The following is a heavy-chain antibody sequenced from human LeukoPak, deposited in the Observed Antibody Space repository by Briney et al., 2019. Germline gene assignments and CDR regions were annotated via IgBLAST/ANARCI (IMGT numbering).Heavy chain of an antibody. CDR2: IKQDGSEK. J-gene: IGHJ6*02. Sequence: TGGSLRLSCAASGLTFSSYWMSWVRQAPGKGLEWVANIKQDGSEKTYVDSVKGRFTISRDNAKNSLYLQMNSLKAEDTAVYYCARDPEIVYYGMDVWGQGTTVTVSS. CDR3: ARDPEIVYYGMDV. V-gene: IGHV3-7*03. D-gene: IGHD2-15*01. CDR1: GLTFSSYW.